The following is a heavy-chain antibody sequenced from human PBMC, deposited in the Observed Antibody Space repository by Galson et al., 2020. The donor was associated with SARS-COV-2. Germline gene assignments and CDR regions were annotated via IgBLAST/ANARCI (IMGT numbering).Heavy chain of an antibody. CDR1: GDSISSSTYY. V-gene: IGHV4-39*07. CDR2: IFHSGST. J-gene: IGHJ4*02. CDR3: ASIRYYDSSGYYYLFDY. D-gene: IGHD3-22*01. Sequence: ASETLSLTCTVSGDSISSSTYYWGWIRQPPGKGLEWIGSIFHSGSTFYNPSLKSRVTISVDTSKNQFSLRLSSVTAADTAVYYCASIRYYDSSGYYYLFDYWGQGTLVTVSS.